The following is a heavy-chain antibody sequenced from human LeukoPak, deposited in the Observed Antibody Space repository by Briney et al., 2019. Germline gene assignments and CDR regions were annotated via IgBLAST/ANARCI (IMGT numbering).Heavy chain of an antibody. D-gene: IGHD6-13*01. CDR2: ISGYNGNT. J-gene: IGHJ4*02. CDR1: GYAFTSYG. V-gene: IGHV1-18*04. Sequence: ASVKVSCKASGYAFTSYGFNWVRQAPGHGLEWMGWISGYNGNTNYAQQFQGRVTLTTDTSTTTAYMELRRLTSDDTAVYYCARGLAEQQLVVDYWGQGTLVTVSS. CDR3: ARGLAEQQLVVDY.